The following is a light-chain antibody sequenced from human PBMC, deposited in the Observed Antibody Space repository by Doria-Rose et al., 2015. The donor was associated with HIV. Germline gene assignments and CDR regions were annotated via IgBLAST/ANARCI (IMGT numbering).Light chain of an antibody. CDR3: QQSYSTPYT. Sequence: GDRVTITCRASQNISSYLNWYQQKPGKAPKPLIYVVSNLQSGVPSRFSGSGSGTDFTLIISSLQPEDFATYYCQQSYSTPYTFGQGTKLEIK. V-gene: IGKV1-39*01. CDR1: QNISSY. CDR2: VVS. J-gene: IGKJ2*01.